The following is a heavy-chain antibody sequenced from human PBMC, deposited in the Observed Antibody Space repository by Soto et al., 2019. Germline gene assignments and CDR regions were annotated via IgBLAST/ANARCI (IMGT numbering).Heavy chain of an antibody. Sequence: PSETLSLTCTVSGGSISSYYWSWIRQPPGKGLEWIGYIYYSGSTNYNPSLKSRVTISVDTSKNQFSLKLSSVTAADTAVYYCARQQRGGYSGYEIYYYYYYMDVWGKGTTVTVS. D-gene: IGHD5-12*01. CDR2: IYYSGST. CDR3: ARQQRGGYSGYEIYYYYYYMDV. J-gene: IGHJ6*03. V-gene: IGHV4-59*08. CDR1: GGSISSYY.